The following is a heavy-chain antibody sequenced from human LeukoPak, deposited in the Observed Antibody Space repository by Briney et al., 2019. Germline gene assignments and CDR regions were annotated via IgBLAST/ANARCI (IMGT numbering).Heavy chain of an antibody. CDR2: ISPNTGDT. V-gene: IGHV1-2*02. CDR3: ANGLGSSGWNFDY. CDR1: GYTFTSYY. D-gene: IGHD6-19*01. J-gene: IGHJ4*02. Sequence: ASVKVSCKASGYTFTSYYIYWVRQAPGQGLEWMEWISPNTGDTNSAQRFQGRVTMTRDTSISTAYMELSRLTSDDTAVYYCANGLGSSGWNFDYWGQGTLVTVSS.